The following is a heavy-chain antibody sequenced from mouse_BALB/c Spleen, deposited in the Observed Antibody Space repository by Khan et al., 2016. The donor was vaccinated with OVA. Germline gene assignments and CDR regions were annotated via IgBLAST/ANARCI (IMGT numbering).Heavy chain of an antibody. CDR3: ARDGNYMDY. V-gene: IGHV3-1*02. Sequence: EVQLQESGPDLVKPSQSLSLTCTVTGYSITSGYSWHWIRQFPGNKLEWMAYIYSSGSINYNPSLKSRISINRDTSKNKFFLQLNSVTTEDTATYYCARDGNYMDYWGQGTSVTVSS. D-gene: IGHD2-1*01. CDR1: GYSITSGYS. J-gene: IGHJ4*01. CDR2: IYSSGSI.